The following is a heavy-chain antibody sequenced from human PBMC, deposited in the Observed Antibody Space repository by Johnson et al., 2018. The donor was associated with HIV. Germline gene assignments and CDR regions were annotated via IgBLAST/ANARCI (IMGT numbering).Heavy chain of an antibody. D-gene: IGHD1-7*01. V-gene: IGHV3-7*01. J-gene: IGHJ3*02. CDR3: ARSATGTTADAFDI. Sequence: VQLVESGGGVVRPGGSLRLSCAASGFTFSSYWMSWVRQATGKGLEWVANIKQDGSEKYYVASVKGRFTISRDNAKNSLYLQMNSLRAEDTAVYYCARSATGTTADAFDIWGQGTMVTVSS. CDR2: IKQDGSEK. CDR1: GFTFSSYW.